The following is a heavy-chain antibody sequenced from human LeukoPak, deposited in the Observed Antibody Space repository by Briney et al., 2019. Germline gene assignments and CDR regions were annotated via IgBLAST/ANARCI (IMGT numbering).Heavy chain of an antibody. Sequence: GGTLRLSCAASGFTFSSYVMHWGCQAPGPGLERVAVISYDGSNKYYADSVKGRFTISRDNSKNTLYLQMNSLRAEDTAVYYCARDMEAYGDYVSDFDYWGQGTLVTVSS. J-gene: IGHJ4*02. CDR1: GFTFSSYV. D-gene: IGHD4-17*01. CDR2: ISYDGSNK. V-gene: IGHV3-30-3*01. CDR3: ARDMEAYGDYVSDFDY.